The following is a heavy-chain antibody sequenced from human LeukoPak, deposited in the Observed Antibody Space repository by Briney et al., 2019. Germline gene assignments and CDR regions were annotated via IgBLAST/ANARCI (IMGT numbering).Heavy chain of an antibody. Sequence: ASVKVSCKASGGTFSSYAISWVRQAPGQGLEWMGWINTNTGNPTYAQGFTGRFVFSLDTSVSTAYLQISSLKAEDTAVYYCARAGGYNTNTTPLDYWGQGTLVTVSS. V-gene: IGHV7-4-1*02. D-gene: IGHD5-24*01. CDR1: GGTFSSYA. CDR2: INTNTGNP. J-gene: IGHJ4*02. CDR3: ARAGGYNTNTTPLDY.